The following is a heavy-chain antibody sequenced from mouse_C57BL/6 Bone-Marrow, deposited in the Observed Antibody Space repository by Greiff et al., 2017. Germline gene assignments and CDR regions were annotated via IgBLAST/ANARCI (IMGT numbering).Heavy chain of an antibody. D-gene: IGHD1-1*01. Sequence: EVQLQQSGTVLARPGASVKMSCKTSGYTFTSYWMHWVKQRPGQGLEWIGAIYPGDSDTSYNQKFKGKANLTAVTSASTAYMELSSLTNEDSAVXYWTRSYSYGSSPHYSAMDYWGQGTSVTVSS. CDR1: GYTFTSYW. CDR2: IYPGDSDT. J-gene: IGHJ4*01. V-gene: IGHV1-5*01. CDR3: TRSYSYGSSPHYSAMDY.